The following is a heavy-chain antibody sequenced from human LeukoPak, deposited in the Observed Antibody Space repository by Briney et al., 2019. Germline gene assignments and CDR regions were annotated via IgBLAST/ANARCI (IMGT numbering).Heavy chain of an antibody. V-gene: IGHV4-59*01. CDR1: GGSISSYY. Sequence: SETLPLTCTVSGGSISSYYWGWIRQPPGRGLEWIGYIYYSGSTNYNPSLKSRGTISVDTSKNQFSLKLNSVTAADTAVYYCARDGRYGDYAPIWFDPWGQRTLVSVSP. CDR3: ARDGRYGDYAPIWFDP. J-gene: IGHJ5*02. D-gene: IGHD4-17*01. CDR2: IYYSGST.